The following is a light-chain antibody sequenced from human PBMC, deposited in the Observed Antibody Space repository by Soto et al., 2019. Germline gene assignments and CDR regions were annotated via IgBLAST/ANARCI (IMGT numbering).Light chain of an antibody. CDR2: EVS. CDR3: CSYAGSSTFYA. V-gene: IGLV2-23*02. CDR1: SSDVGSYNL. Sequence: QSALTQPAPVSGSPGQSITISCTGTSSDVGSYNLISWYQQYPDKAHKLMIYEVSKRPSGVSNRFSGSKSGNTASLTISGLQAEDEADYYCCSYAGSSTFYAFGSGTKVTVL. J-gene: IGLJ1*01.